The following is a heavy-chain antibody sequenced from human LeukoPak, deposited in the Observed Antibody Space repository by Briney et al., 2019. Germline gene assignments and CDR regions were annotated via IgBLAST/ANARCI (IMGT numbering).Heavy chain of an antibody. CDR2: ISGGGGST. D-gene: IGHD3-22*01. Sequence: PGASLRLSCAASGFTFSSYAMSWVRQAPGKGLEWVSAISGGGGSTYYADSVKGRFTISRDNSKNTLYLQMNSLRAEDTAVYYCAKGDSSGYYYFLYYFDYWGQGTLVTVSS. J-gene: IGHJ4*02. V-gene: IGHV3-23*01. CDR1: GFTFSSYA. CDR3: AKGDSSGYYYFLYYFDY.